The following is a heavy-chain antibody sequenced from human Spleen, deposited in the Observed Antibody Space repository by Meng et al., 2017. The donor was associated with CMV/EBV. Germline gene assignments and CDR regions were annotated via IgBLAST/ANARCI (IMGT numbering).Heavy chain of an antibody. V-gene: IGHV3-23*01. CDR1: GFTFSSYA. D-gene: IGHD4-17*01. Sequence: GESLKISCAASGFTFSSYAMSWVRQAPGKGLEWVSAISGSGGSTYYADSVKGRFTISRDNSKNTLYLQMNSLRAEDTAVYYCARVVGDYLSYFDYWGQGTLVTVSS. J-gene: IGHJ4*02. CDR2: ISGSGGST. CDR3: ARVVGDYLSYFDY.